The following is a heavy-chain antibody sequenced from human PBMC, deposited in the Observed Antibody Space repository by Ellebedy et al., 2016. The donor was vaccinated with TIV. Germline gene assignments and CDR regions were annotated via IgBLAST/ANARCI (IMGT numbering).Heavy chain of an antibody. CDR3: ARAGHSAGIAVAGKFGY. Sequence: ASVKVSCKASGYSFTGYYMHWVRQAPGQGLEWMGWINPNRGGTNYAQKFQGRVTMTRDTSISTAYMELSRLRSDDTAVYYWARAGHSAGIAVAGKFGYWGQGTLVTVSS. J-gene: IGHJ4*02. D-gene: IGHD6-19*01. CDR1: GYSFTGYY. CDR2: INPNRGGT. V-gene: IGHV1-2*02.